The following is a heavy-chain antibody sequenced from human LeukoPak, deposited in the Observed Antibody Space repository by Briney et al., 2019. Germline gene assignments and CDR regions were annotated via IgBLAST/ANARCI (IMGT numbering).Heavy chain of an antibody. CDR3: ARDEVGATAKFDP. CDR2: ISSSGSTI. V-gene: IGHV3-11*04. Sequence: PGGSLRLSCAASGFTFDDYAMHWVRQAPGKGLEWVSYISSSGSTIYYADSVKGRFTISRDNAKNSLYLQMNSLRAEDTAVYYCARDEVGATAKFDPWGQGTLVTVSS. D-gene: IGHD1-26*01. CDR1: GFTFDDYA. J-gene: IGHJ5*02.